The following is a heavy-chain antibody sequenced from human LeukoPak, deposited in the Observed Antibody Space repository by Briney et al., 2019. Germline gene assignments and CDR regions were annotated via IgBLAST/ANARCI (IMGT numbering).Heavy chain of an antibody. D-gene: IGHD6-6*01. J-gene: IGHJ5*02. Sequence: PSETLSLTCTVSGGSISNNYWSWIRQPPGKGLQWIGYIYYTGTTNYNPSLKSRVTISVDTSKNQFSLKLSSVTAADTAVYYCARVGIAARPINWFDPWGQGTLVTVSS. CDR1: GGSISNNY. V-gene: IGHV4-59*12. CDR3: ARVGIAARPINWFDP. CDR2: IYYTGTT.